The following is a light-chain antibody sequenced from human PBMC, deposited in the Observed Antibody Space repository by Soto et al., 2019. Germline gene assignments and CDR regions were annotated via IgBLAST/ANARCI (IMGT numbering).Light chain of an antibody. V-gene: IGLV2-11*01. Sequence: QSVLTQPRSVSGSPGQSVTISCTGTSSDFGGYNYVSWYQQHPGKAPKLIIFDVSKRPSGVPDRFSGSKSGNTASLTISGLQAEDEADYYCCSYAGSYTLVVFGGGTKLTVL. CDR2: DVS. CDR1: SSDFGGYNY. CDR3: CSYAGSYTLVV. J-gene: IGLJ2*01.